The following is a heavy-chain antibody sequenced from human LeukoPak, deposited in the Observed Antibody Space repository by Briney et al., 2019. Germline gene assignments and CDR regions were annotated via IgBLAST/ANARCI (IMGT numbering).Heavy chain of an antibody. CDR2: IGISSNKI. Sequence: GGSLRLSCAASGFTLRSYAMNWVRQAPGKGLEWVSSIGISSNKIYYADSVKGRFIISRDNSKNTLYLQMNSLRAEDTAVYYCAKASSVGVVWENFDYWGQGTLVTVSS. CDR1: GFTLRSYA. V-gene: IGHV3-21*04. J-gene: IGHJ4*02. D-gene: IGHD2-15*01. CDR3: AKASSVGVVWENFDY.